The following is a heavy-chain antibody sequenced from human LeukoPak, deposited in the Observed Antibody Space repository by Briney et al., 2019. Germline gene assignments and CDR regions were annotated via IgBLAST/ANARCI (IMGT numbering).Heavy chain of an antibody. J-gene: IGHJ6*03. D-gene: IGHD5-18*01. CDR1: GGSFSGYC. Sequence: SETLSLTCAVYGGSFSGYCWSWIRKPPGKGLEWIGEMKHSGSTYYNPSLKSRVTISVDTSKNQFSLKLSSVTAADTAVYYCARTTEGGYSYGYFYYYYMDVWGKGTTVTISS. CDR3: ARTTEGGYSYGYFYYYYMDV. CDR2: MKHSGST. V-gene: IGHV4-34*01.